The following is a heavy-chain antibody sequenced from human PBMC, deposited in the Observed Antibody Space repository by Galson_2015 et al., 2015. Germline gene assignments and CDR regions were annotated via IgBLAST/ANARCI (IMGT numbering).Heavy chain of an antibody. CDR2: IKSRTDGKAT. CDR3: TPVPISISHMGV. V-gene: IGHV3-15*01. D-gene: IGHD3-3*02. J-gene: IGHJ6*03. CDR1: GLVFKNVW. Sequence: SLRLSCAASGLVFKNVWMTWVRQAPGKGLEWVGRIKSRTDGKATQYAAPVKGRFSISRDDSKSTMYLQMNSLKIEDTAVYYCTPVPISISHMGVWGKGTTVTVS.